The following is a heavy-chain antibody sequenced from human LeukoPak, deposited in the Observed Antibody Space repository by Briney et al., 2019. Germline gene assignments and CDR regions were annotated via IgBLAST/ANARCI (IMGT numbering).Heavy chain of an antibody. D-gene: IGHD2-21*01. J-gene: IGHJ3*02. CDR3: AKSNGCGLVDI. V-gene: IGHV4-59*01. Sequence: SETLSFTCTVSGGSISSYYWSWIRQPPGKGLEWVGYIYYSGSTNYNPSLKSRVTISVDTSKNQFSLKLSSVTAADTAVYYCAKSNGCGLVDIWGQGTMVTVSS. CDR2: IYYSGST. CDR1: GGSISSYY.